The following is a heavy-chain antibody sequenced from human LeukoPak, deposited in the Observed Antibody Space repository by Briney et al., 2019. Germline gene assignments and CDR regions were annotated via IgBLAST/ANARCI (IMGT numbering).Heavy chain of an antibody. D-gene: IGHD6-13*01. V-gene: IGHV3-30*18. CDR2: ISYDGSNK. Sequence: GGSLRLSCAASGFSFSSYGMHWVRQAPGKGLEWVAVISYDGSNKYYADSVKGRFTISRDNSKNTLYLQMNSLRAEDTAVYYCAKDLEAWAAAGFDFDYWGQGTLVTVSS. CDR1: GFSFSSYG. CDR3: AKDLEAWAAAGFDFDY. J-gene: IGHJ4*02.